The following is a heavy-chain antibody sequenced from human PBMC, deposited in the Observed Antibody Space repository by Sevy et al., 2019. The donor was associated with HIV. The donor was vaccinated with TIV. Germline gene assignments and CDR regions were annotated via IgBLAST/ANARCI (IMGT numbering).Heavy chain of an antibody. CDR1: GFSFSTYW. CDR3: PKCNSGSFDY. V-gene: IGHV3-7*01. CDR2: IKQDESEK. J-gene: IGHJ4*02. D-gene: IGHD3-22*01. Sequence: SGCLRLSCAASGFSFSTYWMHCVRQAPGKGLEWVANIKQDESEKYYVASVKGRFTISRDNAKNSVYLEMNSLRSEDTAIYYCPKCNSGSFDYWGQGTLVIVSS.